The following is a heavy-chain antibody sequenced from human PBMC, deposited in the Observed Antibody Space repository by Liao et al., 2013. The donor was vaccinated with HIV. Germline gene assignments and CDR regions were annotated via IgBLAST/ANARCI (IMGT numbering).Heavy chain of an antibody. CDR3: ARETGSYYDFWTGHYLDY. V-gene: IGHV4-4*07. CDR2: IYTSGST. J-gene: IGHJ4*02. D-gene: IGHD3-3*01. CDR1: GGSISNYF. Sequence: QVQLQESGPGLVKPSETLSLTCTVSGGSISNYFWSWIRQPAGKGLEWIGRIYTSGSTRYNPSLKSRVTMSVVTSKNQFSLKLSSVTVADTAVYYCARETGSYYDFWTGHYLDYWGQGTLVTVSS.